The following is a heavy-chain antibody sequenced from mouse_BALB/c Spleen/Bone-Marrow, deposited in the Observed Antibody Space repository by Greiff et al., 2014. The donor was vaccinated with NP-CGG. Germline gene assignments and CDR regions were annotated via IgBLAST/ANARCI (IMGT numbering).Heavy chain of an antibody. J-gene: IGHJ2*01. Sequence: QVQLQQSGAELVRPGTAVNVSCKASGYAFTNYLIEWVKQRPGQGLEWIVVINPGSGGANYNEKFKGKATLTADKSSSTAYMQLSSLTSDDSAVYFCARFGRYYFDYWGQGTTLTVSS. CDR3: ARFGRYYFDY. CDR1: GYAFTNYL. V-gene: IGHV1-54*01. CDR2: INPGSGGA.